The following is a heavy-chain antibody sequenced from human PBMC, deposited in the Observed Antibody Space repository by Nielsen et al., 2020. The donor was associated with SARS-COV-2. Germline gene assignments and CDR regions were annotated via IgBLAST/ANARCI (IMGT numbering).Heavy chain of an antibody. CDR3: ATGLGSGYYNY. D-gene: IGHD6-25*01. V-gene: IGHV1-18*04. CDR2: VSAYNGNT. J-gene: IGHJ4*02. Sequence: ASVKVSCKGSGFTFSRHDHGITWVRQAPGQGLEWMGWVSAYNGNTNNAQKLQGRVTMTIDTSTSTAYVELRSLRSDDTAVYYCATGLGSGYYNYWGQGSLVTVSS. CDR1: GFTFSRHD.